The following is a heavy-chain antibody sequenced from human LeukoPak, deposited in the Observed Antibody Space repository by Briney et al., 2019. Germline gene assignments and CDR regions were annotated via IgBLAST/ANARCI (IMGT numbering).Heavy chain of an antibody. CDR2: ISGSGTI. J-gene: IGHJ5*02. CDR1: GGSFHSY. V-gene: IGHV4-4*07. Sequence: SETLSLTCTVSGGSFHSYWSWIRQPAGKGLEWIGRISGSGTITYNPALQSRLTISIDTSKNQFSLKLMSVTAADTAVYYCARDSGTTGEVKFDPWGQGTLVTVSS. D-gene: IGHD3-10*01. CDR3: ARDSGTTGEVKFDP.